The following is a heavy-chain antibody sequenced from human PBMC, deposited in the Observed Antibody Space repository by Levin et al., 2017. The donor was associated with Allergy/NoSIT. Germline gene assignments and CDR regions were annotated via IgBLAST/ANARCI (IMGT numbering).Heavy chain of an antibody. Sequence: ASVKVSCTASGYSFTRHYMHWVRQAPGQGLEWMGIIRPTDVSTNYAQNFQGRAIMTRDTSASTVYMELSSLRSEDAAMYYCARADNTGEYHIDNWGQGTLVTVSS. CDR2: IRPTDVST. D-gene: IGHD2-8*02. CDR1: GYSFTRHY. V-gene: IGHV1-46*01. CDR3: ARADNTGEYHIDN. J-gene: IGHJ4*02.